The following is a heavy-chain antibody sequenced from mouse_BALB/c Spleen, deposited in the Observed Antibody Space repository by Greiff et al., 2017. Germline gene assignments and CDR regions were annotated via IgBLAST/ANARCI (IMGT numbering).Heavy chain of an antibody. Sequence: EVQLQESGPDLVKPSQSLSLTCTVTGYSITSGYSWHWIRRFPGNKLEWMGYIHYSGSTNYNPSLKSRTSITRDTSKNQFFLQLNSVTTEDTATYYFARWGYDYDGFAYWGQGTLVTVSA. CDR2: IHYSGST. CDR1: GYSITSGYS. J-gene: IGHJ3*01. CDR3: ARWGYDYDGFAY. D-gene: IGHD2-4*01. V-gene: IGHV3-1*02.